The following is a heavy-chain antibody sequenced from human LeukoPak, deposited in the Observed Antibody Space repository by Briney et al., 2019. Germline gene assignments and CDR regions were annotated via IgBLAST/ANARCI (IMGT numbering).Heavy chain of an antibody. CDR2: IRGYNGNT. V-gene: IGHV1-18*01. J-gene: IGHJ6*02. CDR1: GYTFTSYD. D-gene: IGHD3-3*01. CDR3: ARLNKLRFLEWSTPYYGMDV. Sequence: ASVKVSCKASGYTFTSYDISWVRQAPGQGLEWMGWIRGYNGNTDYAQKLQGRVTMTADTSTSTAYMELRSLRSDDTAVYYCARLNKLRFLEWSTPYYGMDVWGQGTTVTVSS.